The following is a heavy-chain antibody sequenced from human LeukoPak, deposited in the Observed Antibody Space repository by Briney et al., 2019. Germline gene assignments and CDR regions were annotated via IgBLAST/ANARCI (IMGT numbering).Heavy chain of an antibody. CDR2: IYYSGST. CDR1: GGSISSSSYY. CDR3: ARGVLRYFDWLLSDFDY. J-gene: IGHJ4*02. V-gene: IGHV4-39*01. Sequence: KTSETLSLTCTVSGGSISSSSYYRGWIRQPPGKGLEWIGSIYYSGSTYYNPSLKSRVTISVDTSKNQFSLKLSSVTAADTAVYYCARGVLRYFDWLLSDFDYWGQGTLVTVSS. D-gene: IGHD3-9*01.